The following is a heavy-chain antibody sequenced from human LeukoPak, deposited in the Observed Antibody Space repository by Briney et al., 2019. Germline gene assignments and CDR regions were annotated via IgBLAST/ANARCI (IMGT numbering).Heavy chain of an antibody. Sequence: GGSLRLSCAASGFTFSSYAMHWVRQAPGKGLEWVAVIWFDGSNRNHADSVKGRFTISRDNSKNTLYLQMNSLRVEDTAVYFCVRDYCSGGSCYENNWFDPWGQGTLVTVSS. D-gene: IGHD2-15*01. J-gene: IGHJ5*02. CDR3: VRDYCSGGSCYENNWFDP. V-gene: IGHV3-30*04. CDR2: IWFDGSNR. CDR1: GFTFSSYA.